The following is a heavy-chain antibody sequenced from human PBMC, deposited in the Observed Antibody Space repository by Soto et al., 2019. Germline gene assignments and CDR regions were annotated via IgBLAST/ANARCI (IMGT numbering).Heavy chain of an antibody. D-gene: IGHD5-12*01. Sequence: ASVKVSCKASGYTFISYAIHWVRQAPGQRLEWMGWINAGNGNTKYSQKFQGRVTISRDTSASTAYMELSSLRSEDTAVYYCARGWIYGDYDKNPDYWGQGTLVTVSS. CDR3: ARGWIYGDYDKNPDY. J-gene: IGHJ4*02. CDR2: INAGNGNT. CDR1: GYTFISYA. V-gene: IGHV1-3*01.